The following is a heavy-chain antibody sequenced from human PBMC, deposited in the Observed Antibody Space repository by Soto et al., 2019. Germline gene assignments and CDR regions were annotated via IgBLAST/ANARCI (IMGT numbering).Heavy chain of an antibody. CDR2: ISSSSSYI. Sequence: GGSLRLSCAASGFTFSSYSMNWVRQAPGKGLEWVSSISSSSSYIYYADSVKGRFTISRDNAKNSLYLQMNSLRAEDTAVYYCARAPTAVIVVVPAAPDAFDIWGQGTMVTVSS. CDR1: GFTFSSYS. J-gene: IGHJ3*02. D-gene: IGHD2-2*01. CDR3: ARAPTAVIVVVPAAPDAFDI. V-gene: IGHV3-21*01.